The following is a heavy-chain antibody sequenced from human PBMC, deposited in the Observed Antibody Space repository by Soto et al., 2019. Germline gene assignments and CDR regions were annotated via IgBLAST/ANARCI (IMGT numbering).Heavy chain of an antibody. V-gene: IGHV1-18*01. Sequence: QVQLVQSGAEVKKPGASVKVSCKASGYTFTSYGISWVRQASGQGLEWMGWISAYNGNTKYAQKLQGRVTMTTDTSTSTAYMELRSLSSDATAVYYCARDEAYTWHDGGWFDPWGQGTLVTVSS. D-gene: IGHD1-1*01. CDR1: GYTFTSYG. J-gene: IGHJ5*02. CDR2: ISAYNGNT. CDR3: ARDEAYTWHDGGWFDP.